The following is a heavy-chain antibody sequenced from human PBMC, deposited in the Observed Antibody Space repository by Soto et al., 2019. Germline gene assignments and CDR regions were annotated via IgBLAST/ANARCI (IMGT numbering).Heavy chain of an antibody. D-gene: IGHD1-26*01. Sequence: SETLSLTCTFSGFSSSSGGYYLSWIRKHPGKGLEWIGYIYYSGSTYYNPSLKSRVTISVDTSKNQFSLKLSSVTAADTAVYYCARAVGATGDWFDPWGQGTLVTVSS. J-gene: IGHJ5*02. CDR2: IYYSGST. CDR3: ARAVGATGDWFDP. CDR1: GFSSSSGGYY. V-gene: IGHV4-31*03.